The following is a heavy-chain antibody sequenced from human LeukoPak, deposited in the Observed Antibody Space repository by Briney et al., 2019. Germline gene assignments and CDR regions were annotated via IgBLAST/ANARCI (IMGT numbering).Heavy chain of an antibody. CDR1: GVSISSFC. Sequence: SETLSLTCTVSGVSISSFCWSWIRQPATKGLEWIGRVCNSGNTNYNPSLRSRVIMSIDTSKNQLSLDLSSATAADTAVYHCARGEAVPAAMGDLFDYWGQGTLVTVSS. J-gene: IGHJ4*02. CDR2: VCNSGNT. D-gene: IGHD2-2*01. CDR3: ARGEAVPAAMGDLFDY. V-gene: IGHV4-4*07.